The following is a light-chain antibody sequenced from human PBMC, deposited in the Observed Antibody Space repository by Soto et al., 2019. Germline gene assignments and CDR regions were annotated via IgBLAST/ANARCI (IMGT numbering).Light chain of an antibody. V-gene: IGKV1-39*01. CDR3: QQSYSTPIS. Sequence: VTITCRASQSIGTWLAWYQQKPGKAPNLLMYTASNLQSGVPSRFSGSGSGTDFTLTISSLQPEDFATYYCQQSYSTPISFGQGTRLEI. J-gene: IGKJ5*01. CDR1: QSIGTW. CDR2: TAS.